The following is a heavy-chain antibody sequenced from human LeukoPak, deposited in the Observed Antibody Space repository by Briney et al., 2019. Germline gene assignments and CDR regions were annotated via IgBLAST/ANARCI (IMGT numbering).Heavy chain of an antibody. Sequence: ASVKVSCTASGYTFTSYYMHWVRQAPGQGLEWMGIINPSGGSTNYAQKFQGRVTMTRDTSTSTVYMELSSLRSEDTAVYYCARGSDLGDSSGYYSFFDYWGQGTLVTVSS. J-gene: IGHJ4*02. D-gene: IGHD3-22*01. CDR1: GYTFTSYY. V-gene: IGHV1-46*01. CDR2: INPSGGST. CDR3: ARGSDLGDSSGYYSFFDY.